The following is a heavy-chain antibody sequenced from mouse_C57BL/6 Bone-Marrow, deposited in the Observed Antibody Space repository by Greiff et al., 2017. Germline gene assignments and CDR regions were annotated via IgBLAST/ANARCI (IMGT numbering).Heavy chain of an antibody. CDR3: SRGYDYDYAMDY. V-gene: IGHV1-39*01. Sequence: VQLQQSGPELVKPGASVKISCKASGYSFTDYNMNWVKQSNGKSLEWIGVINPNYGTTSYNQKFKGKATLTVDQSSSTAYMQFKSLTSEDSAVYYCSRGYDYDYAMDYWGQGTSVTVSS. D-gene: IGHD2-4*01. J-gene: IGHJ4*01. CDR2: INPNYGTT. CDR1: GYSFTDYN.